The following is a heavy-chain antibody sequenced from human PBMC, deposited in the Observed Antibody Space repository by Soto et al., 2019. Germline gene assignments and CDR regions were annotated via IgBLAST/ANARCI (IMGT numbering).Heavy chain of an antibody. V-gene: IGHV1-69*01. D-gene: IGHD3-10*01. Sequence: QVQLVQSGAEVKKPGSSVKVSCKASGGTFSSYAISWVRQAPGQGLEWMGGIIPIFGTANYAQKFQGRVTIPADEPASTAYMERSSLRSEETGGYYCARGKGVTVGDFDHRGKGTLISVPS. CDR3: ARGKGVTVGDFDH. J-gene: IGHJ4*02. CDR1: GGTFSSYA. CDR2: IIPIFGTA.